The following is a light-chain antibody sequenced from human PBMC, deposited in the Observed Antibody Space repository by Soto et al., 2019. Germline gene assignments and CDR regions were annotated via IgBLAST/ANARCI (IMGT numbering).Light chain of an antibody. J-gene: IGKJ1*01. CDR1: QSVSSSY. CDR2: GAS. V-gene: IGKV3-20*01. Sequence: EIVLTQSPGTLSLSPGERATLSCRASQSVSSSYLAWYQRKPGQAPRLLIYGASSRATDIPDRFSGSGSGTDFTLAISRLETEDFAVYYCHYYGSPPRTFGEGTKVEIK. CDR3: HYYGSPPRT.